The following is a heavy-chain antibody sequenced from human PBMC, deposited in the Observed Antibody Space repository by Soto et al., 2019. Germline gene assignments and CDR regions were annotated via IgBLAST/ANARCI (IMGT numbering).Heavy chain of an antibody. J-gene: IGHJ5*02. D-gene: IGHD3-10*01. CDR1: GFTLSNYA. CDR3: ARDRVYYGSGTTAWFDP. V-gene: IGHV3-30-3*01. CDR2: TSYDGNNK. Sequence: QVQVVESGGGVVQPGRSLRLSCAASGFTLSNYAMHWVRQAPGKGLEWVAVTSYDGNNKYYADSVKSRFTTSTDNAINPLYLQMNSLRAQDTAVYYCARDRVYYGSGTTAWFDPWGQGTLVTVYS.